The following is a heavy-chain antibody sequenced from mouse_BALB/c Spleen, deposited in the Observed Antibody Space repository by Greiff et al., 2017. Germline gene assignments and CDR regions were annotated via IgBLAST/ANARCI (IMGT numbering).Heavy chain of an antibody. CDR2: INPGSGGT. V-gene: IGHV1-54*01. CDR3: ARANWDPYYFDY. J-gene: IGHJ2*01. CDR1: GYAFTNYL. Sequence: QVQLQQSGAELVRPGTSVKVSCKASGYAFTNYLIEWVKQRPGQGLEWIGVINPGSGGTNYNEKFKGKATLTADKSSSTAYMQLSSLTSDDSAVYCCARANWDPYYFDYWGQGTTLTVSS. D-gene: IGHD4-1*01.